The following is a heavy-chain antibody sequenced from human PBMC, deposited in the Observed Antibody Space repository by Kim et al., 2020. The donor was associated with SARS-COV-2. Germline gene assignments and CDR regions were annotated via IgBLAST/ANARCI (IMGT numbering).Heavy chain of an antibody. CDR3: ARGGDDCGGDCYPYYYYYG. D-gene: IGHD2-21*02. CDR2: IYYSGST. Sequence: SETLSLTCTVSGGSISSYYWSWIRQPPGKGLEWIGYIYYSGSTNYNPSLKSRVTISVDTSKNQFSLKLSSVTAADTAVYYCARGGDDCGGDCYPYYYYYG. CDR1: GGSISSYY. V-gene: IGHV4-59*13. J-gene: IGHJ6*01.